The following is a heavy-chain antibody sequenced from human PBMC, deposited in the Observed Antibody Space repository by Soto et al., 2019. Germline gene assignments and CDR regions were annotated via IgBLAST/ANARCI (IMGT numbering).Heavy chain of an antibody. D-gene: IGHD3-3*01. CDR2: IIPIFGTA. J-gene: IGHJ4*02. CDR3: ARSWGGSYDFWSGYFDY. V-gene: IGHV1-69*13. CDR1: GGTFSSYA. Sequence: GASVKVSCKASGGTFSSYAISWVRQAPGQGLEWMGGIIPIFGTANYAQKFQGRVTITADESTSTAYMELSSLRSEDTAVYYCARSWGGSYDFWSGYFDYWGQGTLVTVSS.